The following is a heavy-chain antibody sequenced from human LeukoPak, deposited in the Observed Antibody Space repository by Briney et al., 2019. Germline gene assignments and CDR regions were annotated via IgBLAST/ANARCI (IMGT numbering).Heavy chain of an antibody. CDR3: ARDPLVPAAMRGYLVGMDV. V-gene: IGHV1-69*01. Sequence: SVKVSCKASGGTFSSYAISWVRQAPGQGLEWMGGIIPIFGTANYAQKFQGRVTITADESTSTAYMELSSLRSEDTAVYYCARDPLVPAAMRGYLVGMDVGGQGTLVTVSS. CDR1: GGTFSSYA. J-gene: IGHJ4*02. D-gene: IGHD2-2*01. CDR2: IIPIFGTA.